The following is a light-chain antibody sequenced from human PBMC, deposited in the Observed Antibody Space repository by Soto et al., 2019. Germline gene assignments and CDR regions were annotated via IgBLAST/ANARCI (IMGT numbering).Light chain of an antibody. V-gene: IGLV1-44*01. J-gene: IGLJ2*01. CDR2: NSD. Sequence: QSVLTQPPSASGTPGQRVTISCSGSNSNIGSNPVNWYQHFPGTAPKLLIYNSDQRPSGVPDRFSGSKSGTSASLAISGLQXEDEADYYCATWDDSLSGVVFGGGTKLTVL. CDR3: ATWDDSLSGVV. CDR1: NSNIGSNP.